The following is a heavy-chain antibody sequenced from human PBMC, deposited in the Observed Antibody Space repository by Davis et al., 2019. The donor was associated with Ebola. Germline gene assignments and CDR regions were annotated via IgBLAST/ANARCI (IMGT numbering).Heavy chain of an antibody. CDR2: ISSSSSYI. CDR3: ARSVDYYYYGMDV. Sequence: GESLKISCAASGFTFSSYSMNWVRQAPGKGLEWVSSISSSSSYIYYADSVKGRFTISRDNAKNSLYLQMNSLRAEDTAVYYCARSVDYYYYGMDVWGKGTTATVSS. J-gene: IGHJ6*04. CDR1: GFTFSSYS. V-gene: IGHV3-21*01.